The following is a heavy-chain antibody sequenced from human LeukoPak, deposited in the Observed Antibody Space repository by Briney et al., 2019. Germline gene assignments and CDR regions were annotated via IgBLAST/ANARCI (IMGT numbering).Heavy chain of an antibody. Sequence: GGSLRLSCAASGFTFSSYSMNWVRQAPGKGLEWVSVIYSGGYTYYADSVKGRFSISRDNSKNTLYLQMNSLRVEDTAVYYCARSSSGWSYLFDYWGQGTLVTVSS. CDR1: GFTFSSYS. CDR3: ARSSSGWSYLFDY. CDR2: IYSGGYT. V-gene: IGHV3-53*01. J-gene: IGHJ4*02. D-gene: IGHD6-19*01.